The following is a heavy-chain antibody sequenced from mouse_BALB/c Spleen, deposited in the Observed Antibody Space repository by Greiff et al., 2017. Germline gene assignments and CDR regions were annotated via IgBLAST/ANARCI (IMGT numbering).Heavy chain of an antibody. J-gene: IGHJ4*01. CDR1: GFTFSSFG. CDR2: ISSGSSTI. CDR3: ARSLIYDGYSAMDY. V-gene: IGHV5-17*02. Sequence: EVHLVESGGGLVQPGGSRKLSCAASGFTFSSFGMHWVRQAPEKGLEWVAYISSGSSTIYYADTVKGRFTISRDNPKNTLFLQMTSLRSEDTAMYYCARSLIYDGYSAMDYWGQGTSVTVSS. D-gene: IGHD2-3*01.